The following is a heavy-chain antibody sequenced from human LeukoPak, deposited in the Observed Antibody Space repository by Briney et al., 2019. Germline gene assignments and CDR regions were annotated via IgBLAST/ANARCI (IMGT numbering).Heavy chain of an antibody. Sequence: GGSLRLSCAASGFNVNYAWMTWVRQAPGKGLEWVGRIKSKTDTGTIDYAISVKGRFTMSRDESKNTLFLQMNSLRAEDTAVYYCAKDRYYDSSGHNWFDPWGQGTLVTVSS. CDR1: GFNVNYAW. CDR2: IKSKTDTGTI. CDR3: AKDRYYDSSGHNWFDP. V-gene: IGHV3-15*01. J-gene: IGHJ5*02. D-gene: IGHD3-22*01.